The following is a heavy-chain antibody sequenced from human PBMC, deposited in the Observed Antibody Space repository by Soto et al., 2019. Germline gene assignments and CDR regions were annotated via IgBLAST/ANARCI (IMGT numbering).Heavy chain of an antibody. CDR3: ARDRGVTTRGSVSVLNYYGMDV. CDR1: GFPFSDYY. CDR2: ISSSSSYT. V-gene: IGHV3-11*06. Sequence: PGGSLRLSWAASGFPFSDYYMSWIGQAPGKGLAWVSYISSSSSYTNYADSVKGRFTISRDNAKNSLYLQINSLRAEDTAVYYCARDRGVTTRGSVSVLNYYGMDVWGQGTTVTVSS. D-gene: IGHD4-17*01. J-gene: IGHJ6*02.